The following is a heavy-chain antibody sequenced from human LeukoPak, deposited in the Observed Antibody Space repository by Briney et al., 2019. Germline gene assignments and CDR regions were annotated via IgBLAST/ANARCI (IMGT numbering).Heavy chain of an antibody. CDR3: ARDSYDYGDYGNSFDY. Sequence: GRSLRLSCAASGSTFTNYAIHWVRQAPGKGLEWVAVISYDGGYQYYADSVKGRFSISRDNFKNTLYLQMNSLTPEDTAVYYCARDSYDYGDYGNSFDYWGQGTLVTVSS. J-gene: IGHJ4*02. V-gene: IGHV3-30*04. D-gene: IGHD4-17*01. CDR1: GSTFTNYA. CDR2: ISYDGGYQ.